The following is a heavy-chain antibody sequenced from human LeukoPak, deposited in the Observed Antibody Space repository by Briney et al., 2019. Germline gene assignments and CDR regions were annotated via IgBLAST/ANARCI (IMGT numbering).Heavy chain of an antibody. V-gene: IGHV4-59*01. Sequence: SETLSLTCNVSSGSLSSYYWSWIRQPPGKGLEWIGYIYYSWNTNYNPSLKSRVSMSVGTSKIQFSLKLSSVTAADTAVYFCARGNYYDPTTYYRAFDIWGQGTMVTVSS. CDR1: SGSLSSYY. CDR3: ARGNYYDPTTYYRAFDI. CDR2: IYYSWNT. D-gene: IGHD3-22*01. J-gene: IGHJ3*02.